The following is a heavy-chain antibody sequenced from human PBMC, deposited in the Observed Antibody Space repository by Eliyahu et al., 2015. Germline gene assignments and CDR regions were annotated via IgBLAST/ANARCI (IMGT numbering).Heavy chain of an antibody. V-gene: IGHV2-26*01. Sequence: QVTLKESGPVLVKPTETLTLTCTVSGFSLSNARMGVSWIRQPPGKALEWLAHIFSNDEKSYSTSLKSRLTISKDTSKSQVVLTMTNMDPVDTATYYCARILERITIFGVVSYDAFDIWGQGTMVTVSS. CDR2: IFSNDEK. J-gene: IGHJ3*02. D-gene: IGHD3-3*01. CDR1: GFSLSNARMG. CDR3: ARILERITIFGVVSYDAFDI.